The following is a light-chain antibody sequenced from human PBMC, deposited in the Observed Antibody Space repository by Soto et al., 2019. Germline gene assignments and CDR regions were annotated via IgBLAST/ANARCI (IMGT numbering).Light chain of an antibody. V-gene: IGKV3-20*01. J-gene: IGKJ2*01. CDR2: ATS. CDR1: QSVSSSF. CDR3: QQYGSSPET. Sequence: EIVLTQSPGTLSLSPGERATLSCRASQSVSSSFLAWYQQKPGQAPRLLIYATSKRATGIADRFSGSGSGTDFTLTISRLEPEDCAVYYCQQYGSSPETFGQGTKLQI.